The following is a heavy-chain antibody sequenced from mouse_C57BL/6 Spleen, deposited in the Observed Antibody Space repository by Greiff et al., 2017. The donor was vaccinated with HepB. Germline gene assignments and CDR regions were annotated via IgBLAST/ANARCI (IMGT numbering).Heavy chain of an antibody. D-gene: IGHD1-1*02. Sequence: EVQGVESGGGLVQPGGSMKLSCVASGFTFSNYWMNWVRQSPEKGLEWVAQIRLKSDNYATHYAESVKGRFTISRDDSKSSVYLQMNNLRAEDTGIYYCTDGGYYADYWGQGTTLTVSS. CDR2: IRLKSDNYAT. CDR3: TDGGYYADY. J-gene: IGHJ2*01. V-gene: IGHV6-3*01. CDR1: GFTFSNYW.